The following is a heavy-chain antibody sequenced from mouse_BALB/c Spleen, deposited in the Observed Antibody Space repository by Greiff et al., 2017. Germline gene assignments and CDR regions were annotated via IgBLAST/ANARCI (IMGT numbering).Heavy chain of an antibody. CDR3: ARGGLLGGYAMDY. CDR2: ISSGGSYT. J-gene: IGHJ4*01. Sequence: EVQLVESGGGLVKPGGSLKLSCAASGFTFSSYAMSWVRQSPEKRLEWVAEISSGGSYTYYPDTVTGRFTISRDNAKNTLYLEMSSLRSEDTAMYYCARGGLLGGYAMDYWGQGTSVTVSS. CDR1: GFTFSSYA. D-gene: IGHD6-5*01. V-gene: IGHV5-9-4*01.